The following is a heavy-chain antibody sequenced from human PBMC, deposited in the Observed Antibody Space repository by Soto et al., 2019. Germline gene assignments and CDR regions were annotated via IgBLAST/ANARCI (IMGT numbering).Heavy chain of an antibody. Sequence: SGTLSLTCTVSGCSISSYYWSWIQQPPGKGLEWIGYIYYSGSTNYNPSLKSRVTISVDTSKNQFSLKLSSVTAADTAVYYCARGFRTTARHYYYYMDVWGKGTTVTVSS. V-gene: IGHV4-59*07. D-gene: IGHD4-17*01. CDR1: GCSISSYY. CDR3: ARGFRTTARHYYYYMDV. J-gene: IGHJ6*03. CDR2: IYYSGST.